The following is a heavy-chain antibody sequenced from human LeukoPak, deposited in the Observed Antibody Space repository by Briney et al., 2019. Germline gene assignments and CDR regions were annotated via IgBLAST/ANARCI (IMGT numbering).Heavy chain of an antibody. V-gene: IGHV3-66*01. CDR3: ARDLTIAVAGSGGNY. Sequence: GSLRLSCAASGFTVSSNYMSWVRQAPGKGLEWVSVIYSGGSTYYADSVKGRFTISRDNSKNTLYLQMNSLRAEDTAVYYCARDLTIAVAGSGGNYWGQGTLVTVSS. D-gene: IGHD6-19*01. J-gene: IGHJ4*02. CDR2: IYSGGST. CDR1: GFTVSSNY.